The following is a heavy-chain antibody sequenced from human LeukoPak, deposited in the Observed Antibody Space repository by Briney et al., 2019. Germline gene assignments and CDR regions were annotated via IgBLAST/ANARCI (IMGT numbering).Heavy chain of an antibody. D-gene: IGHD2-2*01. CDR1: GYTFTGYY. V-gene: IGHV1-2*04. CDR3: ARARGYCSSTSCHGFDP. J-gene: IGHJ5*02. CDR2: INPNSGGT. Sequence: ASVKVSCKASGYTFTGYYMHWVRQAPGQGLEWMGWINPNSGGTNYAQKFQGWVTMTRDTSISTAYMELSRLRSDDTAVYYCARARGYCSSTSCHGFDPWGQGTLVTVSS.